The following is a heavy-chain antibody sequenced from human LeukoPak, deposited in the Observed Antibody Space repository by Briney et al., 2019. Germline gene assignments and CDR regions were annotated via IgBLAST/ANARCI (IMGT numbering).Heavy chain of an antibody. CDR1: GLTVSDSY. CDR2: IHSGGTT. V-gene: IGHV3-53*01. J-gene: IGHJ4*02. Sequence: GGSLRLSCVGSGLTVSDSYMYWVRQAPGKGLEWVSVIHSGGTTAFADSVKGRFTISRDNAKNSLYLQMNSLRAEDTAVYYCHQPVTLPDWGQGTLVTVSS. D-gene: IGHD2-2*01. CDR3: HQPVTLPD.